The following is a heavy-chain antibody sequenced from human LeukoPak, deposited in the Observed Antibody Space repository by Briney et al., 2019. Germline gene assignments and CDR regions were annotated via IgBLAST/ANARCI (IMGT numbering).Heavy chain of an antibody. CDR1: GFTFSSYS. J-gene: IGHJ4*02. V-gene: IGHV3-21*01. CDR2: ISSSSSYI. Sequence: GGSLRLSCAASGFTFSSYSINWVRQAPGKGLEWVSSISSSSSYIYYADSVKGRFTISRDNAKNSLYLQMNSPRAEDTAVYYCARNLPYNYYGSGSYYTAIDYWGRGTLVTVSS. CDR3: ARNLPYNYYGSGSYYTAIDY. D-gene: IGHD3-10*01.